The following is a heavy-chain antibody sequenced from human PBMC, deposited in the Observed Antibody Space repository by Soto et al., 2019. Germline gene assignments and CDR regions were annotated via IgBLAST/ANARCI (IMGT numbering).Heavy chain of an antibody. Sequence: GGSLRLSCAASGFTFDDYTMHWVRQAPGKGLEWVSLISWDGGSTYYADSVKGRFTISRDNSKNSLYLQMNSLRTEDTALYYCAKAHQGFYGSGSYYYYYYGMDVWGQGTTVTVSS. D-gene: IGHD3-10*01. CDR1: GFTFDDYT. V-gene: IGHV3-43*01. J-gene: IGHJ6*02. CDR3: AKAHQGFYGSGSYYYYYYGMDV. CDR2: ISWDGGST.